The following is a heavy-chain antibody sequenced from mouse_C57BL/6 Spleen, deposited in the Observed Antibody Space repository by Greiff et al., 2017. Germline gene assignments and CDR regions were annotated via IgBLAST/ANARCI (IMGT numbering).Heavy chain of an antibody. J-gene: IGHJ2*01. Sequence: QVQLQQSGAELVRPGASVTLSCKASGYTFTDYEMHWVKQTPVHGLEWIGAIDPETGGTAYNQKFKGKAILTADKSSSTAYMELRSLTSEDSAVYCCTRGETTVVSFDYWGQGTTLTVSS. CDR1: GYTFTDYE. V-gene: IGHV1-15*01. CDR2: IDPETGGT. CDR3: TRGETTVVSFDY. D-gene: IGHD1-1*01.